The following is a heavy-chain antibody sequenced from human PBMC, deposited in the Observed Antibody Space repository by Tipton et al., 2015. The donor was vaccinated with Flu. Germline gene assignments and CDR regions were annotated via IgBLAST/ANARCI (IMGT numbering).Heavy chain of an antibody. CDR3: ARDLRGYSGYTGGDAFDL. V-gene: IGHV4-59*12. CDR1: GGTMRSSY. Sequence: TLSLTCTVTGGTMRSSYWSWIRQPPGTGLQWLGYVYYSGTTKYHPSLESRAAISLDTSNNRFSLRLSSATAADTALYYCARDLRGYSGYTGGDAFDLWGPGIMVTVSS. D-gene: IGHD5-12*01. CDR2: VYYSGTT. J-gene: IGHJ3*01.